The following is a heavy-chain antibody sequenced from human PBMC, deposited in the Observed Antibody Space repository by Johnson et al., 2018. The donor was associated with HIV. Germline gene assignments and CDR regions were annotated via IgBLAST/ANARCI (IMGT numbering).Heavy chain of an antibody. CDR2: IYSGGST. J-gene: IGHJ3*02. V-gene: IGHV3-66*01. Sequence: VQLVESGGGLVQPGGSLRLSCAASGFTVTTKYMSWVRQAPGKGLEWVSVIYSGGSTYYADSVNGRFTISRDNSKNTLYLQMNSLRVEDTAVYYCASEVRGVLDIWGQGTMVTVAS. D-gene: IGHD3-10*01. CDR1: GFTVTTKY. CDR3: ASEVRGVLDI.